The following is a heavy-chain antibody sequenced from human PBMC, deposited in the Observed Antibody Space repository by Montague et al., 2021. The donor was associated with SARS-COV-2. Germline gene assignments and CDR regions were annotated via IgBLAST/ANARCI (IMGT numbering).Heavy chain of an antibody. Sequence: SLRLSCAASGITLTNYAMFWVRQAPGKGLEWVSALSSSGESTNYADSVKGRFTISRDTSKNTLYLQMNSLRVEDTAVYYCAKIDYTSGSYWGPDFDYWGQGTLVTVSS. V-gene: IGHV3-23*01. CDR3: AKIDYTSGSYWGPDFDY. J-gene: IGHJ4*02. D-gene: IGHD3-10*01. CDR1: GITLTNYA. CDR2: LSSSGEST.